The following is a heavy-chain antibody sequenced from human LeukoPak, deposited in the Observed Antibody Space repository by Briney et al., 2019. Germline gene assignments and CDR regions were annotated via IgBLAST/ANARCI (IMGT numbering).Heavy chain of an antibody. J-gene: IGHJ2*01. D-gene: IGHD4-17*01. CDR2: IYHSGNT. CDR1: GFSLSRGYY. V-gene: IGHV4-38-2*02. Sequence: LGGLSPPSPVPGFSLSRGYYWGWVRPTPREGGGWVWGIYHSGNTYYNPSLKSRVTMPVDTSKNQFSLKLTSVTAADTAVYYCARVYWAPTVTTFWYFDLWGRGTLVTVSS. CDR3: ARVYWAPTVTTFWYFDL.